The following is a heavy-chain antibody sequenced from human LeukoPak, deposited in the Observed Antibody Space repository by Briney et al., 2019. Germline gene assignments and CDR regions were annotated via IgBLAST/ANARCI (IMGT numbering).Heavy chain of an antibody. D-gene: IGHD6-13*01. CDR3: ARAPARIAAAGY. Sequence: PSETLPLTCTVSGGSISSYYWSWIRQPPRKGLEWIGYIYYSGSTNYNPSLKSRVTISVDTSKNQFSLKLSSVTAADTAVYYCARAPARIAAAGYWGQGTLVTVSS. CDR1: GGSISSYY. CDR2: IYYSGST. J-gene: IGHJ4*02. V-gene: IGHV4-59*12.